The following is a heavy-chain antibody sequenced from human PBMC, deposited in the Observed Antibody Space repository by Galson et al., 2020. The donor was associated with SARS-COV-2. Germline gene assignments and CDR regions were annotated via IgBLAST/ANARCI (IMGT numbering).Heavy chain of an antibody. Sequence: SETLSLTCSVSGGSISGSSHYWGWIRQPPGKGLQWIGSMYHTGNTYYNPSLRSRVTISIDTSRNEFSLRLDSVTAADTAVYYCARPLHNLGDNWFEPWGQGTLVIVSS. D-gene: IGHD1-20*01. V-gene: IGHV4-39*01. CDR3: ARPLHNLGDNWFEP. CDR2: MYHTGNT. J-gene: IGHJ5*02. CDR1: GGSISGSSHY.